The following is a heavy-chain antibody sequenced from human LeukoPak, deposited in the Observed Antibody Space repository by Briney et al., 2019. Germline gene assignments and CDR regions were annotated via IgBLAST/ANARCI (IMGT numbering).Heavy chain of an antibody. CDR1: GFTFISYE. V-gene: IGHV3-48*03. D-gene: IGHD4-11*01. CDR3: ARERGGATATTDYYNYGMDV. J-gene: IGHJ6*02. CDR2: IGSSGSTI. Sequence: GGSLRLSCAASGFTFISYEMNWVRQAPGKGLEWVSYIGSSGSTIYYADSVKGRFTISRDNAKKSLYLQMNSMRAEDTAVYYCARERGGATATTDYYNYGMDVWGQGTTVTVSS.